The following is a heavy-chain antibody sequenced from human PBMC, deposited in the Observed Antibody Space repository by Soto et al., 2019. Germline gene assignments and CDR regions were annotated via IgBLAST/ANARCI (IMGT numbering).Heavy chain of an antibody. CDR2: IYYSGST. CDR3: ARSMVRGVRLDY. V-gene: IGHV4-31*03. Sequence: QVQLQESGPGLVKPSQTLSLTCTVSGGSIGSGGYYWSWIRQHPGKGLEWIGYIYYSGSTYYNPSLKSRVTISVDTSKNQFSLKLSSVTAADTAVYYCARSMVRGVRLDYWGQGTLVTVSS. CDR1: GGSIGSGGYY. J-gene: IGHJ4*02. D-gene: IGHD3-10*01.